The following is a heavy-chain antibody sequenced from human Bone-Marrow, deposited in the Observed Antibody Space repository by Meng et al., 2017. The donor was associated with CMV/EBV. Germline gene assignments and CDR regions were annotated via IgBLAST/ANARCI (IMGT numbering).Heavy chain of an antibody. Sequence: GGSLRLSCAASGFTFSSYAMSWVRQAPGKGLEWVSVIYSGGSSTYYADSVKGRFTISRDNSKNTLYLQMNSLRAEATAVYYCAKGDLWFGELFYYFDYWGQGTLVTVSS. D-gene: IGHD3-10*01. CDR1: GFTFSSYA. CDR3: AKGDLWFGELFYYFDY. CDR2: IYSGGSST. J-gene: IGHJ4*02. V-gene: IGHV3-23*03.